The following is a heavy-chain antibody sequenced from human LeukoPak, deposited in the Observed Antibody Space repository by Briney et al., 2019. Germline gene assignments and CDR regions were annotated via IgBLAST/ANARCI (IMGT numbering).Heavy chain of an antibody. CDR3: STGSGHAFDI. D-gene: IGHD3-10*01. Sequence: PGGSLRLSCAASGFTFSSYWMHWVRQVPGKGLVWVSRINSDGSSASYADSVKGRFTISRDNAKNTLYVHMNSLRAEDTAVYYCSTGSGHAFDIWGRGTMVTVSS. CDR2: INSDGSSA. V-gene: IGHV3-74*01. CDR1: GFTFSSYW. J-gene: IGHJ3*02.